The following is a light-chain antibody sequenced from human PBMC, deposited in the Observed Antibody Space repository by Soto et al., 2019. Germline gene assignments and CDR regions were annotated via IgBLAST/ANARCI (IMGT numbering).Light chain of an antibody. Sequence: EIVLTQSPATLSLSPGERATLSCRASQSVSSYLAWYQQKPGQAPRLLIYDASNRATGIPTRFSVSGSGTDFPLSISSLEPEDFAVYYCQQRSNWPPLTFGGGTKVEIK. CDR1: QSVSSY. V-gene: IGKV3-11*01. CDR2: DAS. CDR3: QQRSNWPPLT. J-gene: IGKJ4*01.